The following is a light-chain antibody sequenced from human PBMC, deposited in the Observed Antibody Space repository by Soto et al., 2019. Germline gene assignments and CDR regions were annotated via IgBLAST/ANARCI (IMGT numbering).Light chain of an antibody. CDR3: QQRSNWPIT. CDR1: LSVSSY. V-gene: IGKV3-11*01. Sequence: VVTQSPPTLSLSPGERATLPCRTSLSVSSYLAWYQQKPGQAPRLLIYDASNRATGIPARFTGSGSGTDFNLTISSLEPEDFAVYYCQQRSNWPITFGQGTRLEIK. J-gene: IGKJ5*01. CDR2: DAS.